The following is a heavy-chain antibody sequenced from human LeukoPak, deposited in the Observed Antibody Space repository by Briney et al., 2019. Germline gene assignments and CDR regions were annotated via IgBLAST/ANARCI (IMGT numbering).Heavy chain of an antibody. CDR2: INQDGTEK. CDR1: GFSFTTYW. CDR3: AKLAKYFYGAETFYFFEH. D-gene: IGHD3-10*01. J-gene: IGHJ4*02. V-gene: IGHV3-7*01. Sequence: GGSLRLSCAASGFSFTTYWMSWVRQAQGKGLEWVANINQDGTEKYYVDSVKGRFTISRDNGKNSLYLQMNSLRVEDTAVYYCAKLAKYFYGAETFYFFEHWGQGTPVTASS.